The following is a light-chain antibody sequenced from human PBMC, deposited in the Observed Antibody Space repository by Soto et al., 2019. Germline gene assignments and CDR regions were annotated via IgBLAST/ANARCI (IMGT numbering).Light chain of an antibody. V-gene: IGKV3D-11*01. Sequence: EIVLTQSPATLSLSPGERATLSCRASQGVSSYLAWYQQKPGQAPRLLIYDASNRATGIPARFSGSGPGTDFTLTISSLEPEDFAVYYCQQRSTITFGQGTRLEI. CDR2: DAS. CDR1: QGVSSY. CDR3: QQRSTIT. J-gene: IGKJ5*01.